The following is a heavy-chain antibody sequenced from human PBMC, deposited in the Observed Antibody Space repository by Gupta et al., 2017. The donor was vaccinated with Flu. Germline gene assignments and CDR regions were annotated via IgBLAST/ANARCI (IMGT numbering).Heavy chain of an antibody. CDR2: ISYDGGSI. V-gene: IGHV3-30-3*01. D-gene: IGHD4-17*01. CDR3: AGYGDFAS. CDR1: GFSFSSYA. J-gene: IGHJ4*02. Sequence: QGQLVTSGGGVVQPGRSLRLSCAASGFSFSSYAMYWVRQAPGKGLEWVAVISYDGGSIDYADSVKGRFTISRDNSKNTLYLQMNSLRADDTAVYYCAGYGDFASWGQGALVTVSS.